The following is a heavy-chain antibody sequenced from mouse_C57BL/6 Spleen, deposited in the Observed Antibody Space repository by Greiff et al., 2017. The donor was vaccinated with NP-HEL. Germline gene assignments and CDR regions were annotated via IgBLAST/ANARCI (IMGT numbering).Heavy chain of an antibody. D-gene: IGHD2-4*01. J-gene: IGHJ2*01. CDR2: ISSGGDYI. V-gene: IGHV5-9-1*02. CDR1: GFTFSSYA. CDR3: TSYDYYFDY. Sequence: EVKLEESGEGLVKPGGSLKLSCAASGFTFSSYAMSWVRQTPEKRLEWVAYISSGGDYIYYADTVKGRFTISRDNARNTLYLQMSSLKSEDTAMYYCTSYDYYFDYWGQGTTLTVSS.